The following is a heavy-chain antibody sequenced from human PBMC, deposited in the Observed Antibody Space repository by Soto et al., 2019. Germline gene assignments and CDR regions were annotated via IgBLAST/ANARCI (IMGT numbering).Heavy chain of an antibody. CDR2: INPKSGGT. V-gene: IGHV1-2*04. CDR3: ARGDSTDCSNGVCSFFYNHDMDV. D-gene: IGHD2-8*01. J-gene: IGHJ6*02. CDR1: GDSFTDYH. Sequence: AAVKVSCKASGDSFTDYHIHWVRQAPGQGLEWLGRINPKSGGTSTAQKFQGWVTMTTDTSISTASMELTRLTSDDTAIYYCARGDSTDCSNGVCSFFYNHDMDVWGQGTTVTV.